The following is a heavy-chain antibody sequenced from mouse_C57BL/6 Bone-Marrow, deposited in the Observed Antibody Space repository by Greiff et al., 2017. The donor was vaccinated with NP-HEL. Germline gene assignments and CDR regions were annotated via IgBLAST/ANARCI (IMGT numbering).Heavy chain of an antibody. J-gene: IGHJ4*01. Sequence: VQLQQSGPGLVAPSQSLSITCTVSGFSLTSYGVSWVRQPPGKGLEWLGVIWGDGSTNYNSALISRLSLSKDNSKSSFFLKRNSLQTDDTATYYCAKLCCYYYAMDYWGQGTSVTVSS. CDR3: AKLCCYYYAMDY. CDR1: GFSLTSYG. V-gene: IGHV2-3*01. CDR2: IWGDGST. D-gene: IGHD3-3*01.